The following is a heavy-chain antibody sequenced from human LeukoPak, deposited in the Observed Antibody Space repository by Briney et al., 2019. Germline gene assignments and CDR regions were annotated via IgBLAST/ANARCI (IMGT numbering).Heavy chain of an antibody. V-gene: IGHV3-73*01. CDR2: IRSKPNNYAT. Sequence: GGSLRLSCAASGFTFSVSAIHWVRQASGKGLEWVGRIRSKPNNYATAYAASVKGRFTISRDDSKNTAYLQMNSLKTEDSAVYYCTTSGCYYFDYWGQGTLVTVSS. CDR3: TTSGCYYFDY. CDR1: GFTFSVSA. D-gene: IGHD4/OR15-4a*01. J-gene: IGHJ4*02.